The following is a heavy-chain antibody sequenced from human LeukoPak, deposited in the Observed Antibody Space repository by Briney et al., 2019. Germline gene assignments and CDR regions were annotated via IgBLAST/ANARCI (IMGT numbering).Heavy chain of an antibody. Sequence: PSQTLSLTCTVSGGSISSGSYYWSWIRQPAGKGLEWIVRIYTSGRTNYNPSLKSRVTISVDTSKNQFSLKLSSVTAADTAVYYCARAKYSSGGYNWFDPWGQGTLVTVSS. J-gene: IGHJ5*02. V-gene: IGHV4-61*02. CDR3: ARAKYSSGGYNWFDP. CDR2: IYTSGRT. CDR1: GGSISSGSYY. D-gene: IGHD6-19*01.